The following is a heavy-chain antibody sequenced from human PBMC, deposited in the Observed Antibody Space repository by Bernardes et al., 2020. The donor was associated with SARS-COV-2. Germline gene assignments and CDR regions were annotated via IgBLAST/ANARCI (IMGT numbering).Heavy chain of an antibody. CDR3: VRRFCAVSAACGNFYGMGV. Sequence: GGSLRLSCGASGFTFNSYGMHWVRRAPGKGLEWVAVIWYDGSTKYHADSVKGRITISRDNSQNTLYLQMNSLRVEDTAVYYCVRRFCAVSAACGNFYGMGVWGQGTTVTVSS. CDR2: IWYDGSTK. CDR1: GFTFNSYG. D-gene: IGHD2-21*01. V-gene: IGHV3-33*01. J-gene: IGHJ6*02.